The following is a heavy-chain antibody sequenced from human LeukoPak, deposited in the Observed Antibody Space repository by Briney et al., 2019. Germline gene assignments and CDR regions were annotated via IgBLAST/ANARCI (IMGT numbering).Heavy chain of an antibody. CDR3: ARVVAARGSDYMDV. CDR2: IYYSGST. Sequence: PSETLSLTCTVSGGSISSYYWSWIRQPPGKGLEWIGYIYYSGSTNYNPSLKSRVTISVDTSKNQFSLKLSSVTAADTAVYYCARVVAARGSDYMDVWGKGTTVTVSS. V-gene: IGHV4-59*01. CDR1: GGSISSYY. D-gene: IGHD6-6*01. J-gene: IGHJ6*03.